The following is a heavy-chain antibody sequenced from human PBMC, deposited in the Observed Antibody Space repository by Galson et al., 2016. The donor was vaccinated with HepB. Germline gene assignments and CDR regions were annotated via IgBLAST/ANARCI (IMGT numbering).Heavy chain of an antibody. CDR3: ARDPGYCNSINCRGDAFDI. J-gene: IGHJ3*02. D-gene: IGHD2-2*01. Sequence: SLRLSGAASGFTFSTYWMTWVGQAPGRGLEWVANPKQHGSTKYNVESVKGRCTISSDNAKNPLYLQMNSLRAEDTAVYYCARDPGYCNSINCRGDAFDIWGQGAMVTVSS. CDR2: PKQHGSTK. CDR1: GFTFSTYW. V-gene: IGHV3-7*04.